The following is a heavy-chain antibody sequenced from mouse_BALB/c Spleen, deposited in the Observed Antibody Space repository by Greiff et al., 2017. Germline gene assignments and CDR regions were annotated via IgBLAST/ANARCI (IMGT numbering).Heavy chain of an antibody. V-gene: IGHV10-1*02. CDR1: GFTFNTYA. Sequence: EVMLVESGGGLVQPKGSLKLSCAASGFTFNTYAMNWVRQAPGKGLEWVARIRSKSNNYATYYADSVQDRFTISRDDSQSMLYLQMNNLKTEDTAMYYCVRNWDEWYFDVWGAGTTVTVSS. J-gene: IGHJ1*01. CDR3: VRNWDEWYFDV. CDR2: IRSKSNNYAT. D-gene: IGHD4-1*01.